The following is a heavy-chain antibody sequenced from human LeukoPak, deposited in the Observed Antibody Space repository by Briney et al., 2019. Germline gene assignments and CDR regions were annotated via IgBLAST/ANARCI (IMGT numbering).Heavy chain of an antibody. CDR1: GGSISSYY. V-gene: IGHV4-59*01. J-gene: IGHJ4*02. CDR3: ARAKIAFTYYYGSGTLYYFDY. Sequence: SETLSLTCTVSGGSISSYYWSWIRQPPGKGLEWIGYIYYSGSTNYNPSLKSRVTISVDTSKNQFSLKLSSVTAADTAVYYCARAKIAFTYYYGSGTLYYFDYWGQGTLVTVPS. CDR2: IYYSGST. D-gene: IGHD3-10*01.